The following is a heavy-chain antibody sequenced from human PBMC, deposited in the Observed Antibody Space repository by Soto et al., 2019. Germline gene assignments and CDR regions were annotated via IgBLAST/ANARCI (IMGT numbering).Heavy chain of an antibody. CDR3: ARGLFGQQWLVGFDT. Sequence: QVHLVQSGAEVKKPGSSVKVSCKASGGSFSNYIFAWVRQAPGQGLEWMGGTIPMFATAQYAQKLQGRVTITADESTSTVYMDLTSLTSDDTAVHYCARGLFGQQWLVGFDTWGQGTLVTVSS. D-gene: IGHD6-19*01. CDR2: TIPMFATA. CDR1: GGSFSNYI. V-gene: IGHV1-69*01. J-gene: IGHJ4*02.